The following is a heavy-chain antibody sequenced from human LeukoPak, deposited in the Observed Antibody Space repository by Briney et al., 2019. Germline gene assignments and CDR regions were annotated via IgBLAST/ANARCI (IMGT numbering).Heavy chain of an antibody. CDR1: GFTFSSYA. V-gene: IGHV3-30-3*01. CDR2: ISYDGSNK. J-gene: IGHJ3*02. Sequence: GGSLRLSCAASGFTFSSYAMHWVRQAPGKGLEWVAVISYDGSNKYYADSVKGRFTISRDNAKNSLSLQMNSLRAEDTAVYYCARGGGAFDIWGQGTMVTVSS. CDR3: ARGGGAFDI. D-gene: IGHD2-15*01.